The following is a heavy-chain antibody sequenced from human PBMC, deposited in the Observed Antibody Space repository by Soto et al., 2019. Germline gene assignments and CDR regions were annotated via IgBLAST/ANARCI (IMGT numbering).Heavy chain of an antibody. CDR1: GFAFSDYG. CDR3: ARAAAGPYYFDY. J-gene: IGHJ4*02. V-gene: IGHV3-30*03. D-gene: IGHD6-13*01. Sequence: GGSLRLSCAASGFAFSDYGMHWVRQAPGKGLEWVAVISFDGNVKSYADSVKGRFTIPRDNSKNTLYLQMNSLRPEDTAVYYCARAAAGPYYFDYWGQGTLVTVSS. CDR2: ISFDGNVK.